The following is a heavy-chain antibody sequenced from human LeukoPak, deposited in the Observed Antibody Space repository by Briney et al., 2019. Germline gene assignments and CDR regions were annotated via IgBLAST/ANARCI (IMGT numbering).Heavy chain of an antibody. V-gene: IGHV4-38-2*01. CDR2: LHHRGNT. D-gene: IGHD2-2*01. Sequence: SETLSLTCAVSVYSLSSGYYWGWIRQPPGKALEWIGSLHHRGNTYYNPSLKRRVTISLDTSKNQFSLKLSSVSAADAAVYYCARLPYCSSSCYPPYYFDYWGQGTLVTVSS. J-gene: IGHJ4*02. CDR1: VYSLSSGYY. CDR3: ARLPYCSSSCYPPYYFDY.